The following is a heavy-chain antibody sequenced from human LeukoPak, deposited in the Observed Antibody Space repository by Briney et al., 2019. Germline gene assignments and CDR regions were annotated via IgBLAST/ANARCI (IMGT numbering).Heavy chain of an antibody. CDR1: GGSFSGYY. V-gene: IGHV4-34*01. J-gene: IGHJ4*02. CDR2: INHSGST. D-gene: IGHD3-10*01. CDR3: AKVPRPITMVRGVMSSFFDY. Sequence: SETLSLTCAVYGGSFSGYYWSWIRQPPGKGLEWIGEINHSGSTNYNPSLKSRVTISVDTSKNQFSLKLSSVTAADTAVYYCAKVPRPITMVRGVMSSFFDYWGQGTLVTVSS.